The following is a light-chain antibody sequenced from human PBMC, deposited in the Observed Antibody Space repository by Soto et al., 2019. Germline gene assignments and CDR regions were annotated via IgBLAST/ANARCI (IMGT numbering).Light chain of an antibody. J-gene: IGKJ5*01. CDR2: GSS. CDR1: QLFSSN. Sequence: EIVMTQSPATLSVSPGESVTLSCRASQLFSSNLAWYQRRPGQAPRLLIYGSSTRATGVPPRFSGSASGTEFTLTISILQSEDFGVYYCQQYNDWPRTCGQGTRLEIK. V-gene: IGKV3-15*01. CDR3: QQYNDWPRT.